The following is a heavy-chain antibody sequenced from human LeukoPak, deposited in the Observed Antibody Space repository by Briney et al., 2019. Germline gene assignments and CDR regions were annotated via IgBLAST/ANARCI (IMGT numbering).Heavy chain of an antibody. CDR3: ARHSRSVNYGSGSYAWDY. Sequence: SSQTLSLTCTVSGASISSSVYYWGWIRQPPGKGLEWIGSIYYSGSNYYNASLKSRVTISVDTSKNQFSLKLSSVTAADTAVYYCARHSRSVNYGSGSYAWDYWGQGTLVTVSS. V-gene: IGHV4-39*01. CDR1: GASISSSVYY. J-gene: IGHJ4*02. D-gene: IGHD3-10*01. CDR2: IYYSGSN.